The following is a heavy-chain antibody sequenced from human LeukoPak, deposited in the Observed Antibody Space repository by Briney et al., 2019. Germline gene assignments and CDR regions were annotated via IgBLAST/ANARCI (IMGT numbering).Heavy chain of an antibody. Sequence: PSETLSLTCTVSGGSISSYYWSWIRQPPGKGLEWIGSIYDSGSTYYNPSLKSRVTISVDTSKNQFSLKLNSVTAADTAVYYCASPGYHDYWGQGTLVTVSS. CDR3: ASPGYHDY. V-gene: IGHV4-59*05. D-gene: IGHD3-16*02. J-gene: IGHJ4*02. CDR2: IYDSGST. CDR1: GGSISSYY.